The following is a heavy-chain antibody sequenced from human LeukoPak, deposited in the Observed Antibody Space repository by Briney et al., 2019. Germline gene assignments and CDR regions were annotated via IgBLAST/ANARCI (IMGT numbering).Heavy chain of an antibody. J-gene: IGHJ4*02. CDR1: GFTFSDYY. Sequence: GSLRLSCAASGFTFSDYYMSWIRQPAGKGLEWIGRIYTSGNTNYNPSLKSRVTMSVDTSKNQFSLKLSSVTAADTAVYYCARELELRGRGLDFWGQGTLVTVSS. CDR2: IYTSGNT. CDR3: ARELELRGRGLDF. V-gene: IGHV4-4*07. D-gene: IGHD1-7*01.